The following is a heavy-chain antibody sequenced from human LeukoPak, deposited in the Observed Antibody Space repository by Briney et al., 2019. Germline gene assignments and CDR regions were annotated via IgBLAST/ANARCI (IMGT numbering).Heavy chain of an antibody. CDR2: INPNSGGT. CDR3: ARGPYLRMTTVTTPFDY. D-gene: IGHD4-17*01. V-gene: IGHV1-2*02. Sequence: GASVKVSCKASGYTFTGYYMHWVRQAPGQGLEWMGWINPNSGGTNYAQKFQGRVTMTRDTSISTAYMELSRLRSDDTAVYYCARGPYLRMTTVTTPFDYWGQGTLVTVSS. CDR1: GYTFTGYY. J-gene: IGHJ4*02.